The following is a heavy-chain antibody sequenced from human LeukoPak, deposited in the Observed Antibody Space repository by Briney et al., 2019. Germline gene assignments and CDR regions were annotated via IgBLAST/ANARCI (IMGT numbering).Heavy chain of an antibody. V-gene: IGHV3-53*01. CDR1: GFTVSSNY. CDR2: ISDSGRT. CDR3: AKDGRWLPSQKIYYFDY. Sequence: PGGSLRLSCAASGFTVSSNYMSWVRQAPGKGLEWVSAISDSGRTYYADSVKGRFTISRDNSKNTLYLQMNSLRAEDTAVYYCAKDGRWLPSQKIYYFDYWGQGTLVTVSS. D-gene: IGHD5-24*01. J-gene: IGHJ4*02.